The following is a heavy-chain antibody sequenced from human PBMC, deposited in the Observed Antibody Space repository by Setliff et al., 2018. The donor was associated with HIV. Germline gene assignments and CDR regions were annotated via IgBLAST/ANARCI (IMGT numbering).Heavy chain of an antibody. V-gene: IGHV4-31*03. CDR1: GGSIRTGDYY. J-gene: IGHJ3*02. CDR3: ARLKPPYCSSRSCYWGAFDI. CDR2: ISSSGNT. D-gene: IGHD2-2*01. Sequence: SETLSLTCTVSGGSIRTGDYYWNWIRQRPGKGLEWIGYISSSGNTYSNPSLKNRLIISIDTSKNQFSLKLTAVTAADTAVYYCARLKPPYCSSRSCYWGAFDIWGQGAMVTVSS.